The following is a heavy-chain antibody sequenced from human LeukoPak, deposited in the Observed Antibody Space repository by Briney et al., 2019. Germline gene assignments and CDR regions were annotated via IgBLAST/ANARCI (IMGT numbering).Heavy chain of an antibody. CDR3: ARWGQQMLEDY. CDR1: GFTFNSYV. V-gene: IGHV3-23*01. CDR2: ISGSGGDT. D-gene: IGHD7-27*01. J-gene: IGHJ4*02. Sequence: PGGSLRLSCAASGFTFNSYVMSWVRQAPGKGLEWVSTISGSGGDTYFADSVKGRFTISRDNSKNTLYLQMNSLRAEDTAVYYCARWGQQMLEDYWGQGTLVTVSS.